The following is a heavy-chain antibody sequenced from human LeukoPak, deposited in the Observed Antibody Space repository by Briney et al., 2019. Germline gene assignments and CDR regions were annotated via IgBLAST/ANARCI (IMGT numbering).Heavy chain of an antibody. CDR1: GGSISSGGYY. CDR3: ARGLYSSSWYNGFDP. V-gene: IGHV4-30-2*01. D-gene: IGHD6-13*01. CDR2: IYHSGST. Sequence: PSETLSLTCTVSGGSISSGGYYWSWIRQPPGKGLEWIGYIYHSGSTYYNPSLKSRVTISVDRSKNQSSLKLSSVTAADTAVYYCARGLYSSSWYNGFDPWGQGTLVTVSS. J-gene: IGHJ5*02.